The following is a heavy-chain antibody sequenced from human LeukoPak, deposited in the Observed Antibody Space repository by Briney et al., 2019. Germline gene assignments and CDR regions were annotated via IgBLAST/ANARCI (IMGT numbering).Heavy chain of an antibody. CDR1: GFALQHYS. CDR2: IRSDSTII. D-gene: IGHD2-8*01. V-gene: IGHV3-48*01. J-gene: IGHJ4*02. CDR3: ARVQAGKWDFDF. Sequence: PGGSLRLSCAASGFALQHYSMHWVRQAPGKGLEWVSYIRSDSTIINYAESVKGRFTIPRDNAKNSLYLQLSSLRTEDTAVYFCARVQAGKWDFDFWGQGTLVTVSS.